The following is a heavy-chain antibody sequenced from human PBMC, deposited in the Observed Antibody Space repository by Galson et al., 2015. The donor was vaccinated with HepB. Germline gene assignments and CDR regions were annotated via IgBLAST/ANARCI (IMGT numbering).Heavy chain of an antibody. CDR1: GFTFSSYS. V-gene: IGHV3-21*01. CDR2: ISSSSSYI. Sequence: SLRLSCAASGFTFSSYSMNWVRQAPGKGLEWVSSISSSSSYIYCADSVKGRFTISRDNAKNSLYLQMNSLRAEDTAVYYCARSTYSSSAYYFDYWGQGTLVTVSS. CDR3: ARSTYSSSAYYFDY. J-gene: IGHJ4*02. D-gene: IGHD6-6*01.